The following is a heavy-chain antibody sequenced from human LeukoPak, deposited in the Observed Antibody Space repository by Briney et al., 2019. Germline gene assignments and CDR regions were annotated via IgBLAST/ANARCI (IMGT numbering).Heavy chain of an antibody. CDR2: IIPIFGAA. CDR1: GGTFSSYA. D-gene: IGHD1-1*01. J-gene: IGHJ6*03. CDR3: AIYRLRLPNGERIDPGDYYYYMDV. V-gene: IGHV1-69*06. Sequence: GASVKVSCKASGGTFSSYAISWVRQAPGQGLEWMGGIIPIFGAANYAQKFQGRVTITADKSTSTAYMELSSLRSEDTAVYYCAIYRLRLPNGERIDPGDYYYYMDVWGKGTTVTVSS.